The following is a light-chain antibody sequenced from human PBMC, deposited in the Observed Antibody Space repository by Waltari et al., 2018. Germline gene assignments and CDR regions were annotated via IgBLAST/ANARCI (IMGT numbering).Light chain of an antibody. Sequence: QLVLTQSPSASASLGASVKLTCTLSSGHSSNVIAWPPEQPGEVPRYLMKVNSDGSHSKGDEIPDRFSGSSSGAERSLTISSLQSEDEADYYCQTGGHGTWVFGGGTKLTVL. CDR2: VNSDGSH. J-gene: IGLJ3*02. V-gene: IGLV4-69*01. CDR1: SGHSSNV. CDR3: QTGGHGTWV.